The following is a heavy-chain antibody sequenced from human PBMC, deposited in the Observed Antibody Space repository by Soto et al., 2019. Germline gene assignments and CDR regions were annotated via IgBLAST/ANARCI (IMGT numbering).Heavy chain of an antibody. D-gene: IGHD2-8*01. CDR1: GFTFSAYA. Sequence: EVQLLESGGGVVQPAGSLRLSCAASGFTFSAYAMSWVRQAPGKGLQWVSGVGGSDTDKHYADSVRGRFTVSRDNSKNTLYLQMNSLRVDDTAVYYCAKDATAVNGVWDPFDMWGQGTEVTVSS. J-gene: IGHJ3*02. CDR3: AKDATAVNGVWDPFDM. V-gene: IGHV3-23*01. CDR2: VGGSDTDK.